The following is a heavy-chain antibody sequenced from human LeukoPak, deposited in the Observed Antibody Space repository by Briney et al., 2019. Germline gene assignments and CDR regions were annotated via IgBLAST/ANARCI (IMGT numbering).Heavy chain of an antibody. V-gene: IGHV4-39*02. D-gene: IGHD6-13*01. J-gene: IGHJ6*03. CDR3: AREYSSSWYVYYYYYYMDV. CDR2: IYYSGST. CDR1: GGSISSSSYY. Sequence: SETLSLTCTVSGGSISSSSYYWGWIRQPPGKGLEWIGSIYYSGSTYYNPSLKGRVTISVDTSKNQFSLKVNSVTAADTAVYYCAREYSSSWYVYYYYYYMDVWGKGTTVTVSS.